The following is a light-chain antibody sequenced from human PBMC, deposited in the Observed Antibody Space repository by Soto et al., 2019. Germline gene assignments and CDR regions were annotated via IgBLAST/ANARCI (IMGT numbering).Light chain of an antibody. CDR2: GVY. V-gene: IGKV3-20*01. J-gene: IGKJ1*01. CDR3: QHYGYSQWT. Sequence: EMVLTQSPATLSLYPGERATLSCRASQTGSNSYLAWYQHKSGQAPRLLIYGVYTRASGIPERFSGSGSGTEFTLTITSLEPEDSAVYFCQHYGYSQWTFCQGT. CDR1: QTGSNSY.